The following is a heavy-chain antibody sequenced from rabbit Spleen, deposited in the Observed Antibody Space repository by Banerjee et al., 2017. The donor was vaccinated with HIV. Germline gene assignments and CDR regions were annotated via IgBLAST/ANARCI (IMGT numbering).Heavy chain of an antibody. V-gene: IGHV1S40*01. Sequence: QSLEESGGDLVKPGASLTLTCTASGFDFSSNAMCWVRQAPGKGLEWIACIYSGDGSTYYASWVNGRFTISKSSSTTVTLQMTSLTAADTATYFCARGSATMTMVIIGFYLSLWGQGTLVTVS. J-gene: IGHJ4*01. CDR1: GFDFSSNA. CDR2: IYSGDGST. CDR3: ARGSATMTMVIIGFYLSL. D-gene: IGHD2-1*01.